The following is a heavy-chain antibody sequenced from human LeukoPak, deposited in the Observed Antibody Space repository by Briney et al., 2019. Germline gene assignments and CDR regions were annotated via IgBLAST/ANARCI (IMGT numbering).Heavy chain of an antibody. CDR1: GITFSNYA. CDR2: ISGSAHKI. V-gene: IGHV3-23*01. CDR3: VKEGYYGWGSSPTFYFDY. D-gene: IGHD3-10*01. J-gene: IGHJ4*02. Sequence: GGSLRLSCVASGITFSNYAVSWVRQAPEKGLDWVSVISGSAHKIRYADSAKGRFTISRDNSRNTVFLQMNRLRPEDTAVYYCVKEGYYGWGSSPTFYFDYWGQGTRVTVSS.